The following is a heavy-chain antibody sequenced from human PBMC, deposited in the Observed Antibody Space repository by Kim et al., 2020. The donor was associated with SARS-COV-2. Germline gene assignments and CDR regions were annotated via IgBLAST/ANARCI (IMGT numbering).Heavy chain of an antibody. D-gene: IGHD2-15*01. CDR2: LNHSGRT. Sequence: SETLSLTCAVYGGSFRVYYWRWIRQPPGKGLEWIGELNHSGRTNYNPSLKSRVTISVNTSKNQFSLKLPSVTAADAALFFCTRRFSHTSAFGIHYCDL. V-gene: IGHV4-34*01. J-gene: IGHJ2*01. CDR1: GGSFRVYY. CDR3: TRRFSHTSAFGIHYCDL.